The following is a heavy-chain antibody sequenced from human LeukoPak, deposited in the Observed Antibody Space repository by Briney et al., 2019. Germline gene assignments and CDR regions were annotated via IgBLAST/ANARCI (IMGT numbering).Heavy chain of an antibody. D-gene: IGHD3-9*01. V-gene: IGHV1-18*01. J-gene: IGHJ6*02. CDR2: ISAYNGNT. CDR1: GYTFTSYG. CDR3: ARDPPSDYDILTVYYTGYYYYGMDV. Sequence: ASVKVSFKASGYTFTSYGISWVRQAPGQGHEWMGWISAYNGNTNYAQKLQGRVTITTDTSTSTAYMELRSLRSDDTAVYYCARDPPSDYDILTVYYTGYYYYGMDVWGQGTTVTVSS.